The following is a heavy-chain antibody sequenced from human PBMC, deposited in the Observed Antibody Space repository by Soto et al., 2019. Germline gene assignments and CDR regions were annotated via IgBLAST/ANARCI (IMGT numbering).Heavy chain of an antibody. Sequence: ESLKISCKGSGYSFSSSWIGWVRQMSGKGLEWMGTIYPGDSDTRYSPSFQGQVIISADKSTSTAYLQWSSLKASDTAIYYCATRAEYYDFWSGYYGAWGQGTLVTVSS. D-gene: IGHD3-3*01. CDR1: GYSFSSSW. V-gene: IGHV5-51*01. J-gene: IGHJ5*02. CDR2: IYPGDSDT. CDR3: ATRAEYYDFWSGYYGA.